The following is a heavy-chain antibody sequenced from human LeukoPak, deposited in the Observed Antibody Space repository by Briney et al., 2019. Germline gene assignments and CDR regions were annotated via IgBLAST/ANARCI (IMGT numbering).Heavy chain of an antibody. CDR3: ARAIGWFGERGNYFDY. D-gene: IGHD3-10*01. J-gene: IGHJ4*02. CDR1: GGSFSGYY. Sequence: PSETLSLTCAVYGGSFSGYYWSWVRQPPGKGREWVGEINHSGSTNYNPSLKSGVPISVDTSKNQFSLKLSSVTAAATAVYYCARAIGWFGERGNYFDYWGQGTLVTVSS. V-gene: IGHV4-34*01. CDR2: INHSGST.